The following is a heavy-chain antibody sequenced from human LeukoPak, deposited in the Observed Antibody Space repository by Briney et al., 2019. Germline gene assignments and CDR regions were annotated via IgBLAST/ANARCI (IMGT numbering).Heavy chain of an antibody. CDR1: GFTFSTYA. Sequence: PGRSLRLSCAASGFTFSTYALHWVRQAPGKGLEWVAIISNDGSNKYYADSVKGRFTISRDNSKNTLYLQMNSLRAEDTAVYYCAKKWSGDYDSSGVNDAFDIWGQGTMVTVSS. V-gene: IGHV3-30*04. CDR3: AKKWSGDYDSSGVNDAFDI. D-gene: IGHD3-22*01. J-gene: IGHJ3*02. CDR2: ISNDGSNK.